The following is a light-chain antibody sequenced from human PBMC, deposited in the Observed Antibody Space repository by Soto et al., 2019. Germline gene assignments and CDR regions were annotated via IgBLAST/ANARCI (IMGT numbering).Light chain of an antibody. Sequence: DVQMPQSPSSLSASVGDTVTITCRAGQTFNNYLNWYQHKPGKAPKLLIYAASALQTGVPSRFRGPASGKDFPPPLPNPQPEDFATHHRQPRYLSPQSFGQGTKLQI. J-gene: IGKJ2*03. CDR3: QPRYLSPQS. V-gene: IGKV1-39*01. CDR1: QTFNNY. CDR2: AAS.